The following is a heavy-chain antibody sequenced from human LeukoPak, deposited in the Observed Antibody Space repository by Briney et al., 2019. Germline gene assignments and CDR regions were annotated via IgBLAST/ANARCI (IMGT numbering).Heavy chain of an antibody. CDR2: FDPEDGET. D-gene: IGHD3-22*01. Sequence: GASVKVSCKVSGYTLTELSMHWVRQAPGKGLEWMGGFDPEDGETIYAQKFQGRVTMTEDTSTDTAYMELSSLRSEDTAVYYCARESYYYDSSGRRHYYFDYWGQGTLVTVSS. CDR3: ARESYYYDSSGRRHYYFDY. V-gene: IGHV1-24*01. J-gene: IGHJ4*02. CDR1: GYTLTELS.